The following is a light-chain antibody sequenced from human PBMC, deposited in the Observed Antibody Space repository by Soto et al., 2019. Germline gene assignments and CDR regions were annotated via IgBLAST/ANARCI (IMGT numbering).Light chain of an antibody. J-gene: IGKJ1*01. Sequence: EIVLTQSPGTLSLSPGERATLSCRASQSVSSGYLAWYQQKPGQAPRLLIYGASTRATGIPDRFSGSGSGTDFTLTISRLEPEDFAVYYCQQYGSSQTFGQGTKVGIK. CDR2: GAS. V-gene: IGKV3-20*01. CDR1: QSVSSGY. CDR3: QQYGSSQT.